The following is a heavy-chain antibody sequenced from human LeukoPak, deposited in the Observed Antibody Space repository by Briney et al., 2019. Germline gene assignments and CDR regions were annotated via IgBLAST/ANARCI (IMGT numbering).Heavy chain of an antibody. CDR2: IKQDGSDR. CDR3: VRNLAVAGTCFDS. D-gene: IGHD6-19*01. Sequence: GGSLRLSCAASGFTFRDYWMSWVRQAPGTGLEWVANIKQDGSDRNYVTSVRGRFTISRDNAESSLYLQMNSLRAEDTAVYYCVRNLAVAGTCFDSWGQGALVTVSS. CDR1: GFTFRDYW. V-gene: IGHV3-7*03. J-gene: IGHJ4*02.